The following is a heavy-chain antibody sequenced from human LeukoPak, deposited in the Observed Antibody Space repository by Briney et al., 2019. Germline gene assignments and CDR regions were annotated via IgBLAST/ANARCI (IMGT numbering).Heavy chain of an antibody. J-gene: IGHJ6*03. CDR2: IYYSGST. D-gene: IGHD2-2*01. V-gene: IGHV4-39*01. CDR3: ARLGCGSSTSCYYYFYYYMDV. CDR1: GGSISRSSYY. Sequence: PSETLSLTCTISGGSISRSSYYWGWVRQPPGKGLEWIGSIYYSGSTYYNPSLKSRVTISVDTSKNQFSLKLSSVTAADTAVHYCARLGCGSSTSCYYYFYYYMDVRGKGTTVTVSS.